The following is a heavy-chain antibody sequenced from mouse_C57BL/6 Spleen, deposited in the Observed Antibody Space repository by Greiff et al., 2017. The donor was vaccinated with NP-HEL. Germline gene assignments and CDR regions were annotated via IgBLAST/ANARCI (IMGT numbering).Heavy chain of an antibody. D-gene: IGHD2-5*01. CDR3: ARGSNYDY. J-gene: IGHJ2*01. Sequence: LVESGPELVKPGASVKISCKASGYSFTGYYMNWVKQSPEKSLEWIGEINPSTGGTTYNQKFKAKATLTVDKSSSTAYMQLKSLTSEDSAVYYCARGSNYDYWGQGTTLTVSS. CDR2: INPSTGGT. CDR1: GYSFTGYY. V-gene: IGHV1-42*01.